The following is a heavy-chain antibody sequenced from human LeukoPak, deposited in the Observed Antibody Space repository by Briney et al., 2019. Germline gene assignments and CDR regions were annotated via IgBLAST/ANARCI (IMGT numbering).Heavy chain of an antibody. V-gene: IGHV3-11*06. CDR1: GFTFSDYY. CDR3: ARGFYASGSYFHH. Sequence: GGSLRLSCAASGFTFSDYYMNWIRQAPGKGLEWVSYISSGGSYIEYADSVKGRFTISRDNAKKSLYLQMNSLRAEDTAVYYCARGFYASGSYFHHGGQGTLVTVSS. CDR2: ISSGGSYI. D-gene: IGHD3-10*01. J-gene: IGHJ1*01.